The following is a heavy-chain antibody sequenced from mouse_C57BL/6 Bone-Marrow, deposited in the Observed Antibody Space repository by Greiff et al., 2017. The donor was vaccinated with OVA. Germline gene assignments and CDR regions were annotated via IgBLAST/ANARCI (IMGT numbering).Heavy chain of an antibody. Sequence: QVQLQQSGAELVMPGASVKLSCKASGYTFTSYWMHWVKQRPGQGLEWIGEIDPSDSYTNYNQKFKGKSTLTVDKSSSTAYMQLSSLTSEDSAVYYCAVNYDWYFDVWGTGTTVTVSS. CDR1: GYTFTSYW. D-gene: IGHD2-1*01. CDR2: IDPSDSYT. CDR3: AVNYDWYFDV. V-gene: IGHV1-69*01. J-gene: IGHJ1*03.